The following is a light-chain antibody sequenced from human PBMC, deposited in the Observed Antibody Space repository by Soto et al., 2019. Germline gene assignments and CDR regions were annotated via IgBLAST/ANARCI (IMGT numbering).Light chain of an antibody. CDR2: DAS. CDR1: QSVNIN. CDR3: QHFGGTTFT. Sequence: EIVLTQSPGTLSLSPGERATLSCRASQSVNINLAWYQQKPGQAPRLLIYDASNRATGIPARFSGSGSGTDFTLTISSLEPEDFAVYYCQHFGGTTFTFGQGTRLEIK. J-gene: IGKJ5*01. V-gene: IGKV3D-11*03.